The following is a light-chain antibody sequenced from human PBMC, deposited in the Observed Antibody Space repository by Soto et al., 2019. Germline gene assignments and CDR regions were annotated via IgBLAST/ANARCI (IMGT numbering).Light chain of an antibody. Sequence: DIQMIQSPSSLSASVGDGVTITCRASQNIASYLNWYQQKPGKAPNLLISATSTLQSGVPSRFSGSGSGTDFTLTITSLQPDDFAPYYCQQTYSRPLTFGGGTKVESK. CDR2: ATS. CDR1: QNIASY. V-gene: IGKV1-39*01. J-gene: IGKJ4*01. CDR3: QQTYSRPLT.